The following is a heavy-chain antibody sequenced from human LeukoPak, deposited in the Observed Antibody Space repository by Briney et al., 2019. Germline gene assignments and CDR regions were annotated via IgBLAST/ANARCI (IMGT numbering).Heavy chain of an antibody. CDR3: ARQGYGEALGY. V-gene: IGHV5-10-1*01. J-gene: IGHJ4*02. CDR1: GYTFTSYW. CDR2: IVPSDSYT. D-gene: IGHD4-17*01. Sequence: GESLKISCKGSGYTFTSYWISWVRQMPGKGLEWMGKIVPSDSYTNYSPSFQGHVTISADKSISTAYLQWSSLKASDSAMYYCARQGYGEALGYWGQGTLVTVSS.